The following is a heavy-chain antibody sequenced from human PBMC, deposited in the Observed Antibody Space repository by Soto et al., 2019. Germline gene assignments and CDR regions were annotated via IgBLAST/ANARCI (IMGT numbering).Heavy chain of an antibody. D-gene: IGHD3-16*01. CDR2: IIPIFNTA. Sequence: SVKISCQASGGTFSSSAISRVRQAPGQGLEWMEGIIPIFNTANYAQKIQGRVTMTRDTTISTAYMELSILISEDTAGYYCARTWGDLDYWGQGTLVTVSS. V-gene: IGHV1-69*06. J-gene: IGHJ4*02. CDR3: ARTWGDLDY. CDR1: GGTFSSSA.